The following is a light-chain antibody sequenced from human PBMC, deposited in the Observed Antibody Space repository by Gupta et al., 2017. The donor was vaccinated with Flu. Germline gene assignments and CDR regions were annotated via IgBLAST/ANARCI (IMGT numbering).Light chain of an antibody. J-gene: IGKJ2*01. V-gene: IGKV1-5*03. Sequence: DLQMPQSPSTLSASVGDRVTITGRASQSISSWLGWYQQKPGKAPKRLIYKASSLESGVPSRFSGSGSGTEVTLTISSVQPDDFATYYCQQYNSYSRIFGQGTKLEIK. CDR3: QQYNSYSRI. CDR1: QSISSW. CDR2: KAS.